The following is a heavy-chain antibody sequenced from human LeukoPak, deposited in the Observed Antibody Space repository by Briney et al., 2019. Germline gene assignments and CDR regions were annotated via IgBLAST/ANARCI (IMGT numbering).Heavy chain of an antibody. Sequence: GASVKVSCKGSGGTFSSYAISWVRQAPGQGLEWMGGIIPIFGTANYAQKFQGRVTITADESTSTAYMELSSLRSEDTAVYYCAKGGGDLGLGTLDYWGQGTLVTVSS. V-gene: IGHV1-69*13. CDR2: IIPIFGTA. D-gene: IGHD3-16*01. CDR3: AKGGGDLGLGTLDY. CDR1: GGTFSSYA. J-gene: IGHJ4*02.